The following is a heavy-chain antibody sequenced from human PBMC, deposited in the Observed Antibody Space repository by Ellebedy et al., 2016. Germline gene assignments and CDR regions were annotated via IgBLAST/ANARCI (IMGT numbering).Heavy chain of an antibody. D-gene: IGHD3-10*01. J-gene: IGHJ6*02. CDR3: AAGYYYGSGSHAGMDV. CDR1: GFTFINSA. V-gene: IGHV1-58*01. Sequence: SVKVSXXASGFTFINSAVQWVRQARGQRLEWIGWIAVRSGNTNYAQQFQERVTITRDMSTDTAYMEVSSLRSEDTAVYYCAAGYYYGSGSHAGMDVWGQGTTVTVSS. CDR2: IAVRSGNT.